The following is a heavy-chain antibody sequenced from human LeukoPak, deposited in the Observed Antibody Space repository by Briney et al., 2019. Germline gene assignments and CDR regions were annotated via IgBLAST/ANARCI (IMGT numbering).Heavy chain of an antibody. CDR1: GGSISSSSYY. J-gene: IGHJ5*02. Sequence: SETLSLTCTVSGGSISSSSYYWGWIRQPPGKGLEWIGSIYYSGSTYYNPSLKSRVTISVDTSKNQFSLKLSSVTAADTAVYYCARHSIVVVPAAIEGTRSRDWFDPWGQGTLVTVSS. CDR2: IYYSGST. V-gene: IGHV4-39*01. CDR3: ARHSIVVVPAAIEGTRSRDWFDP. D-gene: IGHD2-2*02.